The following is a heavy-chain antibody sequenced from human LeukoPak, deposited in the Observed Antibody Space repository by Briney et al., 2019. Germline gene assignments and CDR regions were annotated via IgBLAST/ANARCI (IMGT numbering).Heavy chain of an antibody. CDR3: ARALRDDYGDYTYFDY. CDR2: IYSGGST. D-gene: IGHD4-17*01. CDR1: GFTVSSNY. J-gene: IGHJ4*02. Sequence: PGGSLRLSCAASGFTVSSNYMSWVRQAPGKGLECVSVIYSGGSTYYADSVKGRVTISRDNSKNTLYLQMNSLRAEDTAVYYCARALRDDYGDYTYFDYWGQGTLVTVSS. V-gene: IGHV3-53*01.